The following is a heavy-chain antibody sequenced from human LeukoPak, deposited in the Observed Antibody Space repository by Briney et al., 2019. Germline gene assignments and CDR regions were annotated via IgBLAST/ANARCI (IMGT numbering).Heavy chain of an antibody. J-gene: IGHJ6*04. CDR3: AELGITMIGGV. D-gene: IGHD3-10*02. CDR2: INSDGSST. Sequence: GGSLRLSCAASGFTFSNYWVHWVRQAPGKGLVWVSRINSDGSSTSYADSVKGRFTISRDNAKNTLYLQMSSLRAEDTAVYYCAELGITMIGGVWGKGTTVTISS. CDR1: GFTFSNYW. V-gene: IGHV3-74*01.